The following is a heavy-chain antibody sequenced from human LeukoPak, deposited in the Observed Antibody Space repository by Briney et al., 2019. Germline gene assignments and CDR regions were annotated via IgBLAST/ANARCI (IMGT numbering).Heavy chain of an antibody. V-gene: IGHV3-30*03. CDR3: ARDGSGSYYGGPSAYFDY. J-gene: IGHJ4*02. CDR1: GFTFSSYG. CDR2: ISYDGSNK. Sequence: GGSLRLSCVASGFTFSSYGMHWVRQAPGKGLEWVAVISYDGSNKYYADSVKGRFTISRDNSKNTLYLQMNSLRAEDTAVYYCARDGSGSYYGGPSAYFDYWGQGTLVTVSS. D-gene: IGHD1-26*01.